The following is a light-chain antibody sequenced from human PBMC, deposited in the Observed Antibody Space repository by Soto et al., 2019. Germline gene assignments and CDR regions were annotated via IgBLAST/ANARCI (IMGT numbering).Light chain of an antibody. CDR1: QSVSSSY. Sequence: EIVLTQSPGTPSLSPGERATLSCRASQSVSSSYLAWYQQKPGQAPRLLIYGASSRATGIPDRFSGSGSGTDFTLTISRLETEDFAAYYCQQYGSLWTFGQGTKV. CDR3: QQYGSLWT. CDR2: GAS. J-gene: IGKJ1*01. V-gene: IGKV3-20*01.